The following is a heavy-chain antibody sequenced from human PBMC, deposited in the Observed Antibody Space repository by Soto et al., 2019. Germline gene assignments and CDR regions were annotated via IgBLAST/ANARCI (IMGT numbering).Heavy chain of an antibody. CDR2: IDGSGGRT. V-gene: IGHV3-23*01. CDR3: AKSLRGVIIDFDY. J-gene: IGHJ4*02. D-gene: IGHD3-10*01. Sequence: PGGSLRLSCAASGFTFSSYAMSWVRQAPGKGLEWVSAIDGSGGRTYYVDSVKGRFTISRDNSKNTLYLQMNSLRAEDTAVYFCAKSLRGVIIDFDYWGQGTLVTVSS. CDR1: GFTFSSYA.